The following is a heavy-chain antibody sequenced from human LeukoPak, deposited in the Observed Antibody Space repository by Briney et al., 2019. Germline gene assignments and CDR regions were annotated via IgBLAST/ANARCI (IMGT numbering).Heavy chain of an antibody. CDR2: ISSGGST. CDR3: ARDWGNWNYDY. CDR1: GLTVSSNY. D-gene: IGHD1-7*01. V-gene: IGHV3-66*01. J-gene: IGHJ4*02. Sequence: PGGSLRLSCAASGLTVSSNYMSWVRQAPGKGLEWVSLISSGGSTYYADSVRDRFTISRDNSKNTLYLQMNSLRAEDTAVYYCARDWGNWNYDYWGQGTLVTVSS.